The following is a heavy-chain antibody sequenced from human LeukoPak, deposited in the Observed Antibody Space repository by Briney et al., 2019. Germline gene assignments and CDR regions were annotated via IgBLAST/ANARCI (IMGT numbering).Heavy chain of an antibody. D-gene: IGHD1/OR15-1a*01. CDR3: ARVRSTLFQQFDY. V-gene: IGHV4-4*02. CDR2: IYHSGST. CDR1: GGSISSSNW. J-gene: IGHJ4*02. Sequence: SETLSLTCAVSGGSISSSNWWSWVRQPPGKGLEWIGQIYHSGSTNYNPSLKSRVTISVDKSNNQFSLKLSSVTAADTAVYYCARVRSTLFQQFDYWGQGTLVTVSS.